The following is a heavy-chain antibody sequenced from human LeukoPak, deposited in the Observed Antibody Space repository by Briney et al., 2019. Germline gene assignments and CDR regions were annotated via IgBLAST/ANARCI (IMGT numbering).Heavy chain of an antibody. V-gene: IGHV3-23*01. CDR1: GFTFSSYA. D-gene: IGHD2-2*01. CDR2: ISGSGDST. Sequence: GGSLRLSCAASGFTFSSYAMNWVRQAPGKGLEWVSAISGSGDSTYYADSVKGRFTISSDNSKNTLYLQMNSLRAEDTAIYYCAKGPRVVVVPAAISWGQGTLVTVSS. CDR3: AKGPRVVVVPAAIS. J-gene: IGHJ5*02.